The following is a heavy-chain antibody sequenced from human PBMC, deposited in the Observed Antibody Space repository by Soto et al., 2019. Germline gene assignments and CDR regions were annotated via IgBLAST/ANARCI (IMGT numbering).Heavy chain of an antibody. D-gene: IGHD2-2*01. V-gene: IGHV5-10-1*01. CDR3: ARHLPGQLDAFDI. CDR2: IDPSDSYT. J-gene: IGHJ3*02. Sequence: PGESLKISCKGSGYSFTSYWISWVRQMPGKGLEWMGRIDPSDSYTNYSPSFQGHVTISADKSISTAYLQWSSLKASDTAMYYCARHLPGQLDAFDIWGQGTMVTVSS. CDR1: GYSFTSYW.